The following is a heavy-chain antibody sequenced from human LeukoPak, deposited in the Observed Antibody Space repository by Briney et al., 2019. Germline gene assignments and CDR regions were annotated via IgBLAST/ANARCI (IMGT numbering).Heavy chain of an antibody. CDR2: ISRSGSTK. CDR3: ARGLSGYASSLGY. CDR1: GFTFSDYN. D-gene: IGHD6-6*01. V-gene: IGHV3-11*04. J-gene: IGHJ4*02. Sequence: KAGGSLRLSCAASGFTFSDYNMRWIRQAPGKGLEWVSSISRSGSTKYYADSVKGRFTISRDNSKNTLYLQMNSLRAEDTAVYYCARGLSGYASSLGYWGQGTLVTVSA.